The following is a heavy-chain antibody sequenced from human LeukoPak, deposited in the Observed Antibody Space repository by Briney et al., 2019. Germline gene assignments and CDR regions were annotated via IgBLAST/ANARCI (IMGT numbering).Heavy chain of an antibody. V-gene: IGHV3-66*01. J-gene: IGHJ5*02. CDR3: ASSENYDCVWGP. CDR2: IYSGGST. D-gene: IGHD3-16*01. Sequence: GGSLRLSCAASGFTVSSNYMSWVRQAPGKGLEWVSVIYSGGSTYYAESVKGRFTISKDNYKNTLYLQMNSLRAEDTAVYYCASSENYDCVWGPWGQGTLVTVAS. CDR1: GFTVSSNY.